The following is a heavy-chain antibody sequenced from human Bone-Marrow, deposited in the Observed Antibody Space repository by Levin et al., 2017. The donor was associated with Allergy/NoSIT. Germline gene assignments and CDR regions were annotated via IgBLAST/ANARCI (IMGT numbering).Heavy chain of an antibody. CDR3: ARGFGNNPVIDF. V-gene: IGHV5-51*01. D-gene: IGHD5-24*01. CDR2: IYPSDSDI. CDR1: GYTFISQW. J-gene: IGHJ4*02. Sequence: GESLKISCKTSGYTFISQWIVWVRQVPGKGLGWMGNIYPSDSDIRYSPSFEGRVTISADKSTATSSLQWISLKASDSAMYFCARGFGNNPVIDFWGQGTLITVSS.